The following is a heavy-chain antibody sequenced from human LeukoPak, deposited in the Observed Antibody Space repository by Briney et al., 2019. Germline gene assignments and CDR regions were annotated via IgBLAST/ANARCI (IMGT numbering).Heavy chain of an antibody. J-gene: IGHJ4*02. CDR3: ARGKDYGIDY. D-gene: IGHD4-17*01. V-gene: IGHV4-34*01. CDR2: INHSGST. CDR1: GGSFSGYY. Sequence: KASETLSLTCAVYGGSFSGYYWSWIRQPPGKGLEWIGEINHSGSTNYNPSLKSRVTISVDTSKNQFSLKLSSVTAADTAVYYCARGKDYGIDYWGQGTQVTVS.